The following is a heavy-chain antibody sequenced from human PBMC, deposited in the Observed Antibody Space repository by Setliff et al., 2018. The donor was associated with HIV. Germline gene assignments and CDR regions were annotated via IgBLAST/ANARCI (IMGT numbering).Heavy chain of an antibody. V-gene: IGHV4-59*01. J-gene: IGHJ4*02. D-gene: IGHD4-4*01. CDR2: IFYSGRT. CDR3: ARAGRYSTFWGFDY. CDR1: GGSIRSFY. Sequence: SETLSLTCTVSGGSIRSFYWSWIRQPPGKGLEWIGDIFYSGRTNYNPSLKSRVTISVDTSKNQFSLKLSSVTAADTALYYCARAGRYSTFWGFDYWGQGGLVTVSS.